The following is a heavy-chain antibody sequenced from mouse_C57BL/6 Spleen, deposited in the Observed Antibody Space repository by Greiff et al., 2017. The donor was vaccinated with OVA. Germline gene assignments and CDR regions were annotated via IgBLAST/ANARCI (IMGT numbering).Heavy chain of an antibody. J-gene: IGHJ2*01. V-gene: IGHV7-3*01. D-gene: IGHD3-2*02. CDR1: GFTFTDYY. CDR2: IRNKANGYTT. Sequence: EVKVVESGGGLVQPGGSLSLSCAASGFTFTDYYMSWVRQPPGKALEWLGFIRNKANGYTTEYSASVKGRFTISRDNSQSILYLQMNALRAEDSATYYCARSPDSSGYIDYWGQGTTLTVSS. CDR3: ARSPDSSGYIDY.